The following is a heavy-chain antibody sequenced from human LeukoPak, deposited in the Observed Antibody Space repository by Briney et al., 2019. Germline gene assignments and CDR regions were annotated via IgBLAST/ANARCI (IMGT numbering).Heavy chain of an antibody. CDR3: ARVEKAVTGILDS. Sequence: SETLSLTCTVSGDPISKYFWSWIRQSPGRGLEWIGYMYNGGSTIYNPSLKSRVTISTDTSKNQFSLRLDSVTAADTAVYYCARVEKAVTGILDSWGQGTHVTVSS. CDR2: MYNGGST. D-gene: IGHD4-11*01. V-gene: IGHV4-59*01. CDR1: GDPISKYF. J-gene: IGHJ4*02.